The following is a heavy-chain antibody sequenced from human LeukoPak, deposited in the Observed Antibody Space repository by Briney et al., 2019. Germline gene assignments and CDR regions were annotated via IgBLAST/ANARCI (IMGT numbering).Heavy chain of an antibody. CDR1: GGSISSSSYY. V-gene: IGHV4-39*07. CDR3: ARENWTAGTDY. Sequence: SETLSLPCTVSGGSISSSSYYWGWIRQPPGKGLEWIGSIDYSGSTYYNPSLKSRVTISVDTSKNQCSLKLSSVTAADTAVYYCARENWTAGTDYWGQGTLVTVSS. CDR2: IDYSGST. J-gene: IGHJ4*02. D-gene: IGHD6-13*01.